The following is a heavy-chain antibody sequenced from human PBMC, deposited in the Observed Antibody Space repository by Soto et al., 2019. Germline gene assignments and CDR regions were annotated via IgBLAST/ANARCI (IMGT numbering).Heavy chain of an antibody. CDR1: AYTFTCYY. CDR3: AKALVRFLDWVPDNYYYGMDV. D-gene: IGHD3-3*01. CDR2: INPNSGGT. Sequence: XSVKVSGKASAYTFTCYYMQWVRQAPGLGLEWMGWINPNSGGTNYAQKFQGWVTMTRDTSISTVYMELSRLRSDDTAVYYCAKALVRFLDWVPDNYYYGMDVWGQGTTVTVTS. V-gene: IGHV1-2*04. J-gene: IGHJ6*02.